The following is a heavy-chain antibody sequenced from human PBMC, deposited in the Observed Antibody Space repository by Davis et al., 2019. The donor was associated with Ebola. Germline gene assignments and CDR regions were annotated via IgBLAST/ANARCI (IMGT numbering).Heavy chain of an antibody. CDR2: ISSSSSTI. D-gene: IGHD3-3*01. Sequence: LSLTCAASGFTVSSNYMNWVRQAPGKGLEWVSYISSSSSTIYYADSVKGRFTISRDNAKNSLYLQMNSLRDEDTAVYYCARGGYDWGQGTLVTVSS. J-gene: IGHJ4*02. V-gene: IGHV3-48*02. CDR1: GFTVSSNY. CDR3: ARGGYD.